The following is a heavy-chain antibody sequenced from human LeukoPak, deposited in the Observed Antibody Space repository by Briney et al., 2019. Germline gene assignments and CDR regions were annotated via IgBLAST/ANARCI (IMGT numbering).Heavy chain of an antibody. CDR1: GVSINKYY. J-gene: IGHJ4*02. Sequence: SETLSLTCTVSGVSINKYYWSWIRQPPGKGLEWIGYIYYSGSTNYNPSLKSRVTISVDTSKNQFSLKLSSVTAADTAVYYCARGSGWYYYWGQGTLVTVFS. D-gene: IGHD6-19*01. V-gene: IGHV4-59*01. CDR2: IYYSGST. CDR3: ARGSGWYYY.